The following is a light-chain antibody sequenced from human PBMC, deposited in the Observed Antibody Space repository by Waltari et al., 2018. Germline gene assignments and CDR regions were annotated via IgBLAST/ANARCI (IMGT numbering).Light chain of an antibody. V-gene: IGKV1-5*03. J-gene: IGKJ3*01. CDR2: KAC. CDR1: QSISTW. CDR3: QQYNNNSPLT. Sequence: DIQMTQSPSTLSASGGDRVTITFRASQSISTWLACYQQKPGKAPKLLSYKACSLLSGVPSRFSGSGYGTEFTLSMRSLQPDDFATYYGQQYNNNSPLTVGPGTKVDIK.